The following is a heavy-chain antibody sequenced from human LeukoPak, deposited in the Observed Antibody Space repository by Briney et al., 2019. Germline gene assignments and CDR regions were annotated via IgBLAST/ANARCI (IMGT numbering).Heavy chain of an antibody. Sequence: PGGSLRLSCAASGFTVSSNYMSWVRQAPGKGLEWVSVIYSGGSTYYADSVKGRFTISSDNSKKPLYLQRNSLRAEETAAYYCARDNLGDGAFVDYWGKGTLVTVS. J-gene: IGHJ4*02. CDR2: IYSGGST. V-gene: IGHV3-53*01. D-gene: IGHD3-16*01. CDR1: GFTVSSNY. CDR3: ARDNLGDGAFVDY.